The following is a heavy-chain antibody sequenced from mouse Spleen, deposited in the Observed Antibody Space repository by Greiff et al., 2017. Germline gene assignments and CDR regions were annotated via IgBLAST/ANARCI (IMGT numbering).Heavy chain of an antibody. D-gene: IGHD4-1*01. CDR2: IRSKSNNYAT. CDR3: VGHAGWYFDV. Sequence: GGGLVQPKGSLKLSCAASGFSFNTYAMNWVRQAPGKGLEWVARIRSKSNNYATYYADSVKDRFTISRDDSESMLYLQMNNLKTEDTAMYYCVGHAGWYFDVWGTGTTVTVSS. CDR1: GFSFNTYA. V-gene: IGHV10-1*01. J-gene: IGHJ1*03.